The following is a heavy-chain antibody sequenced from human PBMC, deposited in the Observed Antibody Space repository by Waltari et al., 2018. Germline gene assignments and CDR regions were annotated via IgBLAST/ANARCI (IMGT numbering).Heavy chain of an antibody. J-gene: IGHJ6*03. Sequence: QVQLQQWGAGLLKPSETLSLTCDVSGGSLSGYHWPWIRQPPGKGLEWIGEINDSGRTTYKPALESRVTVSIDTANNQFSLRVRSVTAADTAVYYCARVFGYYYYYMDVGGKGTTVTISS. CDR2: INDSGRT. CDR3: ARVFGYYYYYMDV. CDR1: GGSLSGYH. D-gene: IGHD3-3*01. V-gene: IGHV4-34*02.